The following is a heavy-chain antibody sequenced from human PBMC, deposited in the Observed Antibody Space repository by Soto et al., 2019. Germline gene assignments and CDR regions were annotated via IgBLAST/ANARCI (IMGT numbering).Heavy chain of an antibody. J-gene: IGHJ6*02. V-gene: IGHV4-4*02. CDR1: GGSISSSNW. Sequence: PSETLSLTCAVSGGSISSSNWWSWVRQPPGKGLEWIGEIYHSGSTNYNPSLKSRVTISVDKSKNQFSLKLSSVTAADTAVYYCARAGPPIFYCSGGSCYSDYYYYGMDFWGQGTTVT. CDR3: ARAGPPIFYCSGGSCYSDYYYYGMDF. D-gene: IGHD2-15*01. CDR2: IYHSGST.